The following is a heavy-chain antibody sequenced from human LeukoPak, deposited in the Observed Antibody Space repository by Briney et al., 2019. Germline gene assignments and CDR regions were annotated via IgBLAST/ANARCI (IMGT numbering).Heavy chain of an antibody. CDR2: INPNSGGT. D-gene: IGHD6-19*01. V-gene: IGHV1-2*02. Sequence: GASVKVSCKASGYTFAGYYTHWVRQAPGQGLEWMGWINPNSGGTNYAQKFQGRVTMTRDTSISTAYMELSRLRSDDTAVYYCARSHSSGWYLVYWGQGTLVTVSS. CDR3: ARSHSSGWYLVY. CDR1: GYTFAGYY. J-gene: IGHJ4*02.